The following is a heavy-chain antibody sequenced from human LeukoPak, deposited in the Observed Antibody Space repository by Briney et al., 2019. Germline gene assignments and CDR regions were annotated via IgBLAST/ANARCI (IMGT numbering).Heavy chain of an antibody. CDR1: GFTFSHYT. CDR2: IGSGSTYI. D-gene: IGHD3-22*01. CDR3: ARFTTTYYFDH. V-gene: IGHV3-21*01. Sequence: GGSLRLSCVASGFTFSHYTMNWVRQAPGKGLEWVSSIGSGSTYIYYSDSVKGRFTISRDNAKNSLFLQMNRLRAEDTAVYHCARFTTTYYFDHWGQGTLVTVSS. J-gene: IGHJ4*02.